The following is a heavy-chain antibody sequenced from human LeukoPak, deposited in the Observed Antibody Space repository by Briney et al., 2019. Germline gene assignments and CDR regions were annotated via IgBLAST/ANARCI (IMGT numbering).Heavy chain of an antibody. CDR2: IRYDGSNK. J-gene: IGHJ5*02. Sequence: GGSLRLSCAASGFTFSSYGMHWVRQAPGKGLEWVAFIRYDGSNKYYADSVKGRFTISRDNSKNTLYLQMNSMRAEDTAVYYCAKGLMIVPRAWFDPWGQGTLVTVSS. V-gene: IGHV3-30*02. CDR3: AKGLMIVPRAWFDP. CDR1: GFTFSSYG. D-gene: IGHD3-22*01.